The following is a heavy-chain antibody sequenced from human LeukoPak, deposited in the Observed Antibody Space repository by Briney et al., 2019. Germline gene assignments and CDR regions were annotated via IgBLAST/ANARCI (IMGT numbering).Heavy chain of an antibody. Sequence: GGSLRLSCTASGFTLSSYWMSWVRQPPGKGLEWVANIKQDGSEKNYVDSVKGRFTISRDNAKNSLYLQMNSLRAEDTAVYYCAKDGLKGGGGFDIWGQGTMVTVSS. J-gene: IGHJ3*02. CDR1: GFTLSSYW. V-gene: IGHV3-7*03. CDR3: AKDGLKGGGGFDI. D-gene: IGHD2-15*01. CDR2: IKQDGSEK.